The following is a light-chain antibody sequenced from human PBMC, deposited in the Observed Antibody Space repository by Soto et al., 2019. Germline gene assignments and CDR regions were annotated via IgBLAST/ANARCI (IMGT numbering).Light chain of an antibody. V-gene: IGLV2-11*01. CDR3: CSYAGSYTEV. J-gene: IGLJ1*01. Sequence: QSALTQPRSVSGSPGQSVTISCTGTSSDVGSYNYVSWYQQHPGKAPKLMIYDVSKRPSGVPDRFSGSKSGNTASLTISGLRAEDEADYYCCSYAGSYTEVFGTGTKLTVL. CDR1: SSDVGSYNY. CDR2: DVS.